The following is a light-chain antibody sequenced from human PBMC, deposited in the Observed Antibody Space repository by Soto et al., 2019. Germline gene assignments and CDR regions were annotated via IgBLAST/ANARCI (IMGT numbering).Light chain of an antibody. CDR3: QQYAAPPVT. V-gene: IGKV3-20*01. CDR2: GAS. CDR1: QSVSNNY. Sequence: EIVLTQSPGTLSLSPGDGASLSCGASQSVSNNYLAWYQQKPGQAPRLLVYGASTRATGIPDRFSGSGSGTDFILSISGLEPEDFAVYYCQQYAAPPVTVGQGTRLEI. J-gene: IGKJ5*01.